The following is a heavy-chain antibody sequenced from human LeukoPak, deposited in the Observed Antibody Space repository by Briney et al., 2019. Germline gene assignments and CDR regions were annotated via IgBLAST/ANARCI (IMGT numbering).Heavy chain of an antibody. D-gene: IGHD7-27*01. CDR3: ASRKLGNDY. J-gene: IGHJ4*02. V-gene: IGHV4-59*01. CDR1: GGAISSYY. CDR2: IYYSGST. Sequence: PSETLSLTCTVSGGAISSYYWSWIRQPPGKGLEWIGYIYYSGSTNYNPSLKSRVTISADTSKNEFSLKLNSVTAADTAVYYCASRKLGNDYWGQGTLVTVSS.